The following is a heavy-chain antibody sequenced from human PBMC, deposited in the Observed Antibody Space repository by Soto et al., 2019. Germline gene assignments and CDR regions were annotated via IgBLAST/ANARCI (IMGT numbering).Heavy chain of an antibody. CDR3: AATDSSGYSQYYYYYGMDV. CDR1: GYTFTSYY. V-gene: IGHV1-46*01. J-gene: IGHJ6*02. D-gene: IGHD3-22*01. Sequence: ASVKVSCKASGYTFTSYYMHWVRQAPGQGLDLMGIINPSGGSTSYAQKFQGRVTMTRDTSTSTVYMELSSLRSEDTAVYYCAATDSSGYSQYYYYYGMDVWGQGTTVTVSS. CDR2: INPSGGST.